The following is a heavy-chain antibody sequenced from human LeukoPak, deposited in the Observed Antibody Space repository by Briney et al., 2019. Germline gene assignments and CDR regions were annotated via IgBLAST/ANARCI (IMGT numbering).Heavy chain of an antibody. J-gene: IGHJ6*03. D-gene: IGHD1-26*01. V-gene: IGHV3-21*06. CDR2: VTSSSSYV. CDR3: ARDPYSGNYGNTYYYYMDV. Sequence: PGGSLRLSCEASGFTFSSYNMNWVRQAPGKRLEWVSSVTSSSSYVFYADSVKGRFTISRDNAKNSLYLQMYSLTAEDTAVYYCARDPYSGNYGNTYYYYMDVWGKGTTVTISS. CDR1: GFTFSSYN.